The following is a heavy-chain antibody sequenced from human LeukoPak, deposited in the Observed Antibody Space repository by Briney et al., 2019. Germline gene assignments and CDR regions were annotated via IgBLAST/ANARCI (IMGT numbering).Heavy chain of an antibody. CDR2: IYYSGST. CDR3: AAGGGYPQGFSYFDY. J-gene: IGHJ4*02. CDR1: GGSISSSSYY. D-gene: IGHD5-12*01. V-gene: IGHV4-39*01. Sequence: SETLSLTCTVSGGSISSSSYYWGWIRQPPGKGLEWIVSIYYSGSTYYNPSLKSRVTISVDTSKKQFSLKLSSVTAADTAVYYCAAGGGYPQGFSYFDYWGQGTLVTVSS.